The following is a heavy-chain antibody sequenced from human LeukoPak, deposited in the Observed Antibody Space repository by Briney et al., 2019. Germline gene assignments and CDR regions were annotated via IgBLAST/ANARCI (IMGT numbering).Heavy chain of an antibody. CDR2: ISSSSSYI. CDR1: GFTFSSYS. Sequence: KPGGSLRLSCAASGFTFSSYSMNWVRQAPGKGLEWVSSISSSSSYIYYADSVKGRFTTSRDNAKNSLYLQMNSLRAEDTAVYYCARDRIVVVPAAHCFDYWGQGTLVTVSS. V-gene: IGHV3-21*01. D-gene: IGHD2-2*01. CDR3: ARDRIVVVPAAHCFDY. J-gene: IGHJ4*02.